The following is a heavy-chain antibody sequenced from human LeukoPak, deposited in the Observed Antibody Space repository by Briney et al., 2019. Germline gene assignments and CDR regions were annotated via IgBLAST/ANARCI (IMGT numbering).Heavy chain of an antibody. D-gene: IGHD3-9*01. CDR3: AKESQRELRYFDWIPDY. Sequence: VGSLRLSCAPSGFTFTSYAMSWVRHAPGKGREWGSAISGSGGGTYYADSVKGRFTISRDNSKNTLYLQMNSLGAEDTAVYYCAKESQRELRYFDWIPDYWGQGTLVTVSS. CDR2: ISGSGGGT. V-gene: IGHV3-23*01. CDR1: GFTFTSYA. J-gene: IGHJ4*02.